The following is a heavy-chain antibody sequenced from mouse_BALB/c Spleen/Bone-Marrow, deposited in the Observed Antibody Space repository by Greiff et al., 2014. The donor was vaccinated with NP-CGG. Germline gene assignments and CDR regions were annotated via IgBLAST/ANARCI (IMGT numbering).Heavy chain of an antibody. D-gene: IGHD1-2*01. J-gene: IGHJ2*01. CDR1: GYTFTSYY. V-gene: IGHV1S81*02. Sequence: LQESGAELVKPGTSVKLSCKASGYTFTSYYIYWVKQRPGQGLKWIGEINPSNGGTNFNEKFKGKATLTVDKSSSTAYMQLSSLTSEDSAVYYCTRLSLLRGYFDYWGQGTTLTVSS. CDR3: TRLSLLRGYFDY. CDR2: INPSNGGT.